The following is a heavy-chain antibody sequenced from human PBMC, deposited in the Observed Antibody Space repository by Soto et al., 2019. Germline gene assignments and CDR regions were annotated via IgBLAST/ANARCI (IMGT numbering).Heavy chain of an antibody. CDR3: ARNVAVTTVYYDSSGPNYYYGMDV. V-gene: IGHV4-34*01. D-gene: IGHD3-22*01. CDR1: GGSFSGYY. CDR2: INHSGST. Sequence: SETLSLTCAVYGGSFSGYYWSWIRQPPGKGLEWIGEINHSGSTNYNPSLKSRVTISVDTSKNQFSLKLSSVTAADTAVYYCARNVAVTTVYYDSSGPNYYYGMDVWGQGTTVT. J-gene: IGHJ6*02.